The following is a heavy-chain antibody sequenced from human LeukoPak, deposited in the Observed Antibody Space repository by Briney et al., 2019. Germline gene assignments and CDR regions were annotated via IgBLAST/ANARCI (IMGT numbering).Heavy chain of an antibody. D-gene: IGHD2/OR15-2a*01. J-gene: IGHJ4*02. CDR2: IWSNGINR. CDR1: GFTFSNFG. CDR3: ARHLFGVNIVGNYFDS. V-gene: IGHV3-33*01. Sequence: GGSLRLSCAASGFTFSNFGMHWVRQAPGKGLEWLAVIWSNGINRYYTESVKGRFTISRDNSQDTLDLHLNSLRAEDTALYYCARHLFGVNIVGNYFDSWGQGTLVTVSS.